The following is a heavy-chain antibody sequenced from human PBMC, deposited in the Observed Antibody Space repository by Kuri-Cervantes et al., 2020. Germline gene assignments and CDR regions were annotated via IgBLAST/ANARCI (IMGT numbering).Heavy chain of an antibody. CDR2: IKQDGSEK. D-gene: IGHD3-22*01. Sequence: GGSLRLSCAASGFTVSSNYMSWVRQAPGKGLEWVDNIKQDGSEKYYVDSVNGRFTISRDNSKNTLYLQMNSLRAEDTAVYYCAKELGGFLTYYYDSSGQNEDPTGVYFDYWGQGTLVTVSS. V-gene: IGHV3-7*03. CDR1: GFTVSSNY. CDR3: AKELGGFLTYYYDSSGQNEDPTGVYFDY. J-gene: IGHJ4*02.